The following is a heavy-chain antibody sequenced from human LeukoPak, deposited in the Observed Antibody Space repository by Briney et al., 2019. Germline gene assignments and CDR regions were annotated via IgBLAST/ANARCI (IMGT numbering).Heavy chain of an antibody. D-gene: IGHD4-17*01. Sequence: GGSLRHFCAASGYTVSSNYMSWARQAPGKGLEWVSFMYSGGLTYYSDSVKGRFTISRDNSKNTLYLQMNSLRAEDTAVYYCARSVFRESGDYLAFDYWGLGTLVTVSS. J-gene: IGHJ4*02. CDR3: ARSVFRESGDYLAFDY. V-gene: IGHV3-53*01. CDR2: MYSGGLT. CDR1: GYTVSSNY.